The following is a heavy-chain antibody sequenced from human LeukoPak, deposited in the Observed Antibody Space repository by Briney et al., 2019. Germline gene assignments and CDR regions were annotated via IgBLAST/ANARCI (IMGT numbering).Heavy chain of an antibody. D-gene: IGHD4-17*01. Sequence: GGSLRLSCAASGFTFSSYWMTWVRQAPGKGLEWVANIKQDGSQIYYVDSVKGRFTISRDNAKNSLDLQVNNLRVEDTAVYYCARDPDYGDYGFDLWGRGTLVTVSS. CDR1: GFTFSSYW. CDR2: IKQDGSQI. CDR3: ARDPDYGDYGFDL. V-gene: IGHV3-7*01. J-gene: IGHJ2*01.